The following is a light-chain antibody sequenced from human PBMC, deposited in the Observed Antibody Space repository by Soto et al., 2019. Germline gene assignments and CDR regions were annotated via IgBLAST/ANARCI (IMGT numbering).Light chain of an antibody. V-gene: IGKV1-39*01. Sequence: DIQMTQSPSSLSASVVDRVTITCRASQSISSYLNWYQQKPGKAPKLLIYAASSLQSGVPSRFSGSGSGTDFTLTISRLEPEDFAVYYCQQYGSSSITFGQGTRLEIK. CDR3: QQYGSSSIT. J-gene: IGKJ5*01. CDR1: QSISSY. CDR2: AAS.